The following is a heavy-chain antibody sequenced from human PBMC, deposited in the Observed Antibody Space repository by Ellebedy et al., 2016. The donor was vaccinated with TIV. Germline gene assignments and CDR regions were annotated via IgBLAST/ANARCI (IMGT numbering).Heavy chain of an antibody. CDR2: ISAYNGNT. CDR1: GRTFTGYG. Sequence: ASVKVSCKASGRTFTGYGISWVRQAPGQGLEWMGWISAYNGNTNYAQKLQGRVTMTTDTSTSTAYMELSSLRSDDTAVYYCARLVYGSGSYYFDYWGQGTLVTVSS. D-gene: IGHD3-10*01. V-gene: IGHV1-18*01. CDR3: ARLVYGSGSYYFDY. J-gene: IGHJ4*02.